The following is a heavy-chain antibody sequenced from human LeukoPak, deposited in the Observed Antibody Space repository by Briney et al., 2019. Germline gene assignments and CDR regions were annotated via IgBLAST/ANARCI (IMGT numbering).Heavy chain of an antibody. CDR2: ISPKNGDT. CDR1: TYTFIDNT. V-gene: IGHV1-18*01. CDR3: ARGPLSGDYYCDF. D-gene: IGHD4-17*01. J-gene: IGHJ4*02. Sequence: ASVKVSCTASTYTFIDNTINWVRQAPGQGLEWMGWISPKNGDTNPAQRFQGRVTMTTETSTTTAYMDLRNLTSDDTAVYFCARGPLSGDYYCDFWGQGTLVTVSS.